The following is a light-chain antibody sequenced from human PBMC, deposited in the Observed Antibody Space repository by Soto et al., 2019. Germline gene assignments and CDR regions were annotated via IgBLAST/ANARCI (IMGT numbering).Light chain of an antibody. CDR3: QHYDTFSWE. CDR1: QNIDIS. J-gene: IGKJ1*01. CDR2: AAS. Sequence: DIQMTQSPSTLSASVVARVTITCRASQNIDISSAWFQQRPGQAPKVLIYAASGLASGVPSTFSGSGSGTEFTLTISSLQPDDFATYFCQHYDTFSWEFGQGTKVDIK. V-gene: IGKV1-5*01.